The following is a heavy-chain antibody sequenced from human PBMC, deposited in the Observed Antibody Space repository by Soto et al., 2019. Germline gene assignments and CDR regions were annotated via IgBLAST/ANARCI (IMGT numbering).Heavy chain of an antibody. Sequence: QLQLQESGPGLVKPSETLSLTCTVSGGSISSSSYYWGWIRQPPGKGLEWIGGIYYSGSTYYNPSLKSRVTISVDTSKNQFSLKLSSVTAADTAVYYCARHTYDILTGYYLYYFDYWGQGTLVTVSS. CDR1: GGSISSSSYY. CDR3: ARHTYDILTGYYLYYFDY. V-gene: IGHV4-39*01. D-gene: IGHD3-9*01. J-gene: IGHJ4*02. CDR2: IYYSGST.